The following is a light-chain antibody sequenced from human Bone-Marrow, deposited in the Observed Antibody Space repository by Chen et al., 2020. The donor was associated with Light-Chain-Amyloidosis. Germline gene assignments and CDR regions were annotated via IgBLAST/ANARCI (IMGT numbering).Light chain of an antibody. V-gene: IGLV2-14*01. CDR1: SSDVGGYNY. Sequence: QSALTKPAAVSGSPGHAITISCTRTSSDVGGYNYVSWYQQHPGKAPKLMIYDVSNRPSGVSNRFSGSKSGNTASLTISGLQAEDETDYYCSSYTSSSTLVFGGGTKLTVL. J-gene: IGLJ3*02. CDR2: DVS. CDR3: SSYTSSSTLV.